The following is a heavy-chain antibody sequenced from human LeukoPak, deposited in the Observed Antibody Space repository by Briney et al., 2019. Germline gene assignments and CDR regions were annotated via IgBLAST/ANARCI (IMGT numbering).Heavy chain of an antibody. J-gene: IGHJ4*02. V-gene: IGHV4-34*01. Sequence: SETLSLTCAVYRGSFSGYYWSWIRQPPGKGLEWIGEINHSGSTNYNPSLKSRVTISVDTSKNQFSLKLSSVTAADTAVYYCARRTGYSSGWYSHWGQGTLVTLSS. CDR2: INHSGST. D-gene: IGHD6-19*01. CDR3: ARRTGYSSGWYSH. CDR1: RGSFSGYY.